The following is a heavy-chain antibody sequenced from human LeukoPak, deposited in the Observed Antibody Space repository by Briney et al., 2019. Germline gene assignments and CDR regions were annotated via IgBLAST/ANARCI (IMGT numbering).Heavy chain of an antibody. Sequence: SGTLSLTCAVSGGSISSSNWWSWVRQPPGKGLEWIGEIYHSGSTNYNPSLKSRVTISVDKSKNQFSLKLSSVTAADTAVYYCARDRVVAAAFDYYYYYYMDVWGKGTTVTVSS. J-gene: IGHJ6*03. D-gene: IGHD6-13*01. CDR1: GGSISSSNW. V-gene: IGHV4-4*02. CDR3: ARDRVVAAAFDYYYYYYMDV. CDR2: IYHSGST.